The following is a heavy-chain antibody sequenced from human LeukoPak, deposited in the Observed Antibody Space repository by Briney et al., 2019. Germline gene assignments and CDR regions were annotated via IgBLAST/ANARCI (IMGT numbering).Heavy chain of an antibody. CDR1: GGSISSSSYY. V-gene: IGHV4-39*07. Sequence: SETLSLTCTVSGGSISSSSYYWGWIRQPPGKGLEWFGEIYHSGTTNYNPSLKNRVTMSVDTSRNQFSLKLRSVTAADTAVYYCARRGLWLASFGYWGQGTLVTVPS. CDR3: ARRGLWLASFGY. J-gene: IGHJ4*02. D-gene: IGHD6-19*01. CDR2: IYHSGTT.